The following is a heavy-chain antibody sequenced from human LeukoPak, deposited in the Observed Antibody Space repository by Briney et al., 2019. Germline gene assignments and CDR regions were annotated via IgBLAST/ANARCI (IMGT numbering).Heavy chain of an antibody. CDR2: IKQDGSEK. D-gene: IGHD3-22*01. V-gene: IGHV3-7*01. Sequence: GGSLRLSCAASGFTFSSYWMSWVRQAPGKGLEWVANIKQDGSEKDYVDSVKGRFTISRDNAKNSLYLQMNSLRAEDTAVYYCAKDPLITMIVVVSFFDYWGQGTLVTVSS. J-gene: IGHJ4*02. CDR3: AKDPLITMIVVVSFFDY. CDR1: GFTFSSYW.